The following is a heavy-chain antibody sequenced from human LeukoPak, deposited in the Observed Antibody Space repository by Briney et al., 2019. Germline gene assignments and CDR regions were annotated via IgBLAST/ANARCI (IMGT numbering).Heavy chain of an antibody. CDR1: GFIVTNNY. Sequence: GGSLRLSCTASGFIVTNNYINWVRQAPGKGLEWVSLVYSGGSTYCADSVKGRFTISRDNSKNMVYLQMNSLRAEDTAMYYCARDPPAVLIDTYGWGQGTLVTVSS. V-gene: IGHV3-66*01. CDR2: VYSGGST. D-gene: IGHD2-8*01. CDR3: ARDPPAVLIDTYG. J-gene: IGHJ4*02.